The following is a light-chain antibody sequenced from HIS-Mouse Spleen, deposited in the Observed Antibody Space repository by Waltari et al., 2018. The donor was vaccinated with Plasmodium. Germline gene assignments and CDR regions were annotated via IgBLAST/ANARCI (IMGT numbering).Light chain of an antibody. V-gene: IGKV1-5*03. CDR2: KAS. J-gene: IGKJ1*01. CDR3: QQYNSYSWT. CDR1: QSISSR. Sequence: DIQMTQSPSTLSASVGDRVTITCRDSQSISSRLAWYQQKPGKAPKLLIYKASSLESGVPSRFSGSGSGTEFTLTISSLQPDDFATYYCQQYNSYSWTFGQGT.